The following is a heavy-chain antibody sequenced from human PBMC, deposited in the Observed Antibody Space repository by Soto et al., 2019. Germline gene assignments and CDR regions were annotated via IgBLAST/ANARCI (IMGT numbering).Heavy chain of an antibody. CDR1: GYTFTSYG. CDR3: ARDLGLGRFDYNYYYGMDV. Sequence: VASVKVSCKASGYTFTSYGISWVRQAPGQGLEWMGWISAYNGNTNYAQKLQGRVTMTTDTSTSTAYMELRSLRSDDTAVYYCARDLGLGRFDYNYYYGMDVWGQGTTVTVSS. J-gene: IGHJ6*02. V-gene: IGHV1-18*01. CDR2: ISAYNGNT. D-gene: IGHD3-9*01.